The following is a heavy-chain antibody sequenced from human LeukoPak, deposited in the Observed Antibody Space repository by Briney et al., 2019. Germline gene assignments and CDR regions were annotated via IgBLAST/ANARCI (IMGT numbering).Heavy chain of an antibody. CDR2: INPNSGGT. D-gene: IGHD3-22*01. V-gene: IGHV1-2*06. CDR1: GYTFTGYY. J-gene: IGHJ6*03. CDR3: ATLPWGYDSSGYPSYYYYMDV. Sequence: GASVKVSCKASGYTFTGYYMHWVRQAPGQGLEWMGRINPNSGGTNYAQKFQGRVTMTRDTSISTAYMELSRLRSDDTAVYYCATLPWGYDSSGYPSYYYYMDVWGKGTTVTVSS.